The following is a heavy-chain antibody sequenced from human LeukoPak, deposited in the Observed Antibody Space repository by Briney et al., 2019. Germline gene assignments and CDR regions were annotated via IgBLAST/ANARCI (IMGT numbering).Heavy chain of an antibody. D-gene: IGHD3-10*01. Sequence: GGSLRLSCAASGFTFSDYYMSWIRQAPGKGLEWVSYISTRGSSIYYADSVKGRFTISRDDARNSLYLQTNSLRAEDTAVYYCARDSYGSGSETYYYYMDVWGKGTTVTVSS. CDR2: ISTRGSSI. J-gene: IGHJ6*03. CDR1: GFTFSDYY. V-gene: IGHV3-11*04. CDR3: ARDSYGSGSETYYYYMDV.